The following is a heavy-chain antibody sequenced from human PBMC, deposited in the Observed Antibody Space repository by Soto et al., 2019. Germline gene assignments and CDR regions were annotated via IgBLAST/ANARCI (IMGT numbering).Heavy chain of an antibody. Sequence: SETLSLTCTVSGGSISSYYWSWIRQPPGKGLEWIGYIYYSGSTNYNPSLKSRVTISVDTSKNQFSLKLSSVTAADTAVYYCARKTGKRYYFDYWGQGSLVTVSS. D-gene: IGHD6-25*01. CDR3: ARKTGKRYYFDY. CDR2: IYYSGST. V-gene: IGHV4-59*08. J-gene: IGHJ4*02. CDR1: GGSISSYY.